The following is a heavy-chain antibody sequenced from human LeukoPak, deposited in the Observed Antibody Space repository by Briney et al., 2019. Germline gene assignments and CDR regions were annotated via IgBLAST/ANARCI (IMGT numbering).Heavy chain of an antibody. CDR3: VRYRHDYGDYANDY. CDR2: INPSGGST. J-gene: IGHJ4*02. D-gene: IGHD4-17*01. V-gene: IGHV1-46*01. CDR1: GYTFTNYY. Sequence: ASVKVSCKASGYTFTNYYMHWVRQAPGQGFEWMGIINPSGGSTSYAQKFQGRVTMTRDTSTSTVYMELSSLRSEDTAVYYCVRYRHDYGDYANDYWGQGTLVTVSS.